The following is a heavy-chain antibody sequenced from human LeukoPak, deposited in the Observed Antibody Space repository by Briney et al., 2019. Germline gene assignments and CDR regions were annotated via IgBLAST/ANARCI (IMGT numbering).Heavy chain of an antibody. V-gene: IGHV3-11*04. CDR2: IKSSDTST. D-gene: IGHD2-15*01. CDR3: VRTHKIEGCSTSGDSCYSMYRHFDL. CDR1: GFSFSDSY. J-gene: IGHJ2*01. Sequence: GGSLRLSCAASGFSFSDSYMSWIRQAPGQGLEWLSYIKSSDTSTFYADSVKSRFTISRDNAENSLFLQINSLREDTAVYYCVRTHKIEGCSTSGDSCYSMYRHFDLWGRGSLVTVSS.